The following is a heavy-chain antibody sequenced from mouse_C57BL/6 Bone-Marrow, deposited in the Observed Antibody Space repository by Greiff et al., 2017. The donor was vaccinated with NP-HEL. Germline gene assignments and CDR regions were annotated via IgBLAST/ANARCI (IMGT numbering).Heavy chain of an antibody. Sequence: VKLVESGPGLVAPSQSLSITCTVSGFSLTSYGVHWVRQPPGKGLEWLVVIWSDGSTTYNSALKSRLSISKDNSKSQVFLKMNSLQTDDTAMYYCARSSIVTTHYYAMDYWGQGTSVTVSS. CDR2: IWSDGST. J-gene: IGHJ4*01. CDR1: GFSLTSYG. CDR3: ARSSIVTTHYYAMDY. V-gene: IGHV2-6*03. D-gene: IGHD2-5*01.